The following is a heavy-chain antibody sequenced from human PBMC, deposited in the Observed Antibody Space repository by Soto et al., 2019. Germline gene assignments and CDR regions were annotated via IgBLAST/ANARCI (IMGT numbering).Heavy chain of an antibody. CDR1: GYPSTSYD. D-gene: IGHD3-3*01. V-gene: IGHV1-8*01. J-gene: IGHJ6*02. Sequence: GXPVKVSCRASGYPSTSYDRNWVRQATGEGLEWMGWMNPNSGNTGYAQKFQGRVTMTRSTSISTAYMELSSLRSEDTAVYYCARGRHYYDSWSGYSPLYGMDVWGQGTTVTVSS. CDR2: MNPNSGNT. CDR3: ARGRHYYDSWSGYSPLYGMDV.